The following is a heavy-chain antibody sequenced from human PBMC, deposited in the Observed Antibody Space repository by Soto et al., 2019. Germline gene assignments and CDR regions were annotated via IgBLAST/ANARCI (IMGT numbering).Heavy chain of an antibody. V-gene: IGHV3-7*03. CDR1: GFTFGHYW. CDR2: IKFDASEK. Sequence: PGGSLRLSCAASGFTFGHYWMSWVRQAPGKGLEWVATIKFDASEKKYVDSVKGRFTMSRDNAKNSLYLQMDSLRAEDTAVYHCAKNQGVELVPLATVDWFDPWGQGSVVTVSS. D-gene: IGHD1-26*01. J-gene: IGHJ5*02. CDR3: AKNQGVELVPLATVDWFDP.